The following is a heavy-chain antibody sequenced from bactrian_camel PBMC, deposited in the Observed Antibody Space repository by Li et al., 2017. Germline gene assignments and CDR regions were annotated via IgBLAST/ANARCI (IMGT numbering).Heavy chain of an antibody. Sequence: HVQLVESGEGSVQAGGSLRLSCVASGPIDSRFCLGWFRQAAGKKREAVAITYTGDGRTWYVDSVKGRFTISKDNAKKTVYLQMDNLKPEDTALYYCAPEGPYADKCWPLSGGGQGTQVTVS. V-gene: IGHV3S1*01. J-gene: IGHJ4*01. CDR2: TYTGDGRT. CDR1: GPIDSRFC. D-gene: IGHD1*01.